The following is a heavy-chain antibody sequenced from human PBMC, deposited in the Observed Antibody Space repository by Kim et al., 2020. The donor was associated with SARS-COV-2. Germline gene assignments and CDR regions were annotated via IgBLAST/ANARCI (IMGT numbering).Heavy chain of an antibody. V-gene: IGHV3-48*03. CDR1: GFTFSTYA. J-gene: IGHJ3*01. Sequence: GGSLRLSCAASGFTFSTYAMNWVRQAPGKGLEWVSVISGGGSTTNYADSVKGRFTISRDNAKNSLYLQMNSLRAEDTAVYYCARDHSSGYWGNGQDDVFDLWGQGAMVTVTS. CDR2: ISGGGSTT. CDR3: ARDHSSGYWGNGQDDVFDL. D-gene: IGHD3-22*01.